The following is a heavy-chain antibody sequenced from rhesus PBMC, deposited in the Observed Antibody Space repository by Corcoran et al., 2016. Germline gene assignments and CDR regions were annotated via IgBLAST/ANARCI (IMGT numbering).Heavy chain of an antibody. CDR1: GYIFTSYV. V-gene: IGHV1-70*01. Sequence: QEQLVQSGAEVKKPGASVKVSCKASGYIFTSYVISWLRQATGQGFEWMGGIHPSYGSPSYAQKFQGRVTITADMCTSTVYMELSSLRSEDMAVYYCAAVEVEYCTGSGCYWNYFDYWGQGVLVTVSS. J-gene: IGHJ4*01. CDR2: IHPSYGSP. CDR3: AAVEVEYCTGSGCYWNYFDY. D-gene: IGHD2-21*01.